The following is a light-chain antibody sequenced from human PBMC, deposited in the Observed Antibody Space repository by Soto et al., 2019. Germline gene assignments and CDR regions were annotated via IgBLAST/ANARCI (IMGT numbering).Light chain of an antibody. CDR2: GAS. CDR3: HQYNNWPQT. J-gene: IGKJ1*01. CDR1: QSVSSN. V-gene: IGKV3-15*01. Sequence: EIVMTQSPATLSVSPGERATLACRASQSVSSNLAWYQQKPGQAPRLILYGASTRATGIPARFSGSGSGTVFTLTISSLQSEDFAVYYCHQYNNWPQTFGQGTKMEIK.